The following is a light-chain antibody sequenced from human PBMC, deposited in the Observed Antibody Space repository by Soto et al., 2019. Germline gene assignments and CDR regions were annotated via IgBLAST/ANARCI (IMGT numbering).Light chain of an antibody. Sequence: QLVLTQPPSASATPGQRVTISCSGSDSNIARRNVYWYQQLPGTAPKLLIYSTDLRPSGVPDRFSGSKSGTSASLAISGLQSEDEADYYCATWDVTLNIWDFGGGTKLTVL. CDR1: DSNIARRN. CDR2: STD. V-gene: IGLV1-44*01. J-gene: IGLJ2*01. CDR3: ATWDVTLNIWD.